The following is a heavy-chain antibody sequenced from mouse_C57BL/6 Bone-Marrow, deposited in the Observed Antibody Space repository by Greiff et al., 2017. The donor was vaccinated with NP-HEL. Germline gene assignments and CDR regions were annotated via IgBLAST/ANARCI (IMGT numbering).Heavy chain of an antibody. Sequence: EVHLVESGGGLVKPGGSLKLSCAASGFTFSDYGMHWVRQAPEKGLEWVAYISSGSSTIYYADTVKGRFTISRDNAKNTLFLQLTSLRSEDTAMYYCAKERYCYGSSWYFDVWGTGTTVTVSS. D-gene: IGHD1-1*01. V-gene: IGHV5-17*01. CDR3: AKERYCYGSSWYFDV. CDR2: ISSGSSTI. CDR1: GFTFSDYG. J-gene: IGHJ1*03.